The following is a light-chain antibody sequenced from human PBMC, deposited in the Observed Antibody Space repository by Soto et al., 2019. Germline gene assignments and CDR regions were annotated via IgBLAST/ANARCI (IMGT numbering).Light chain of an antibody. CDR2: EVS. Sequence: QSALTQPRSVSGSPGQSVTISCTGTSSDVGGYNFVSWYQQHPGKAPKLMIYEVSKRPSGVPDRFSGSKSGKTASLTISGIQAEDEADYYCCSYAGSYTWVFGGGTKLTVL. V-gene: IGLV2-11*01. CDR1: SSDVGGYNF. J-gene: IGLJ3*02. CDR3: CSYAGSYTWV.